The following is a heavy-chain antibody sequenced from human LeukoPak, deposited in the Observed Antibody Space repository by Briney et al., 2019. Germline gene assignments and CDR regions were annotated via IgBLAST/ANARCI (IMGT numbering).Heavy chain of an antibody. J-gene: IGHJ4*02. V-gene: IGHV3-23*01. D-gene: IGHD5-18*01. CDR3: AKERRRVDTEMVRSYYFEN. Sequence: GGSLRLSCAGSGFSFSSSAMSWVRQTPGKGLEWVSSITGNGATTYYSDSVKGRFTISRDNSRNTLSLQMSSLRVEVTAVYYCAKERRRVDTEMVRSYYFENWGQGTLVTVSS. CDR2: ITGNGATT. CDR1: GFSFSSSA.